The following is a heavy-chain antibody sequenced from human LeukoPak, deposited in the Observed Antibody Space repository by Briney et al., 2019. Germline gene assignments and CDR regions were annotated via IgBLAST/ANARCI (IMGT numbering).Heavy chain of an antibody. CDR1: GFSFSRYW. V-gene: IGHV3-7*01. Sequence: GGSLRLSCAGSGFSFSRYWMAWVRQAPGKGLEWVASINQDVSRIHYVDSVKGRFTIPRDNAKNSLFLQMSSLRVEDTAVYYCARLKDDVTKFDYWGQGTLVTVSS. CDR3: ARLKDDVTKFDY. D-gene: IGHD2-8*01. CDR2: INQDVSRI. J-gene: IGHJ4*02.